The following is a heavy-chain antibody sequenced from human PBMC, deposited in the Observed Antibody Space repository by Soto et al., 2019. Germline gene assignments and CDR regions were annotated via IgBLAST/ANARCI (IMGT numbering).Heavy chain of an antibody. CDR2: ISSSGSTI. V-gene: IGHV3-48*03. J-gene: IGHJ5*02. D-gene: IGHD2-21*02. Sequence: EVQLVESGGGLVQPGGSLRLSCAASGFTFSSYEMNWVRQAPGKGLEWVSYISSSGSTIYYADSVKGRFTISRDNAKNSLYLQRNSLRAEDTAVYYCARDSGGAYCGGDCYGNWFDPWGQGTLVTVSS. CDR1: GFTFSSYE. CDR3: ARDSGGAYCGGDCYGNWFDP.